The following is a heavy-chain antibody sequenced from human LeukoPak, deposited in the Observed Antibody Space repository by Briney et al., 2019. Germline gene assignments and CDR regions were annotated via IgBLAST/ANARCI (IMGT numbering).Heavy chain of an antibody. D-gene: IGHD3-22*01. Sequence: ASVKVSCKVSGYTFTDYYMHWVQQAPGKGLEWMGLVDPEDGETIYAEKFQGRVTITADTSTDTAYMELSSLRSEDTAVYYCATEASYYYDSSGYSSSFDYWGQGTLVNSSS. V-gene: IGHV1-69-2*01. CDR3: ATEASYYYDSSGYSSSFDY. J-gene: IGHJ4*02. CDR1: GYTFTDYY. CDR2: VDPEDGET.